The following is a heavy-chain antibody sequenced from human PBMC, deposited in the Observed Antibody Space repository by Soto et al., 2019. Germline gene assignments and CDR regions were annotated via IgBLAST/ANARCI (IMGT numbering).Heavy chain of an antibody. CDR2: INHSGST. J-gene: IGHJ5*02. CDR3: ARGRLLSRSSRFDP. Sequence: SETLSLTCAVYGGSFSGYYWSWIRQPPGKGLEWIGEINHSGSTNYNPSLKSRVTISVDTSKNQFSLKLSSVTAADTAVYYCARGRLLSRSSRFDPWGQGTLVPVSS. CDR1: GGSFSGYY. V-gene: IGHV4-34*01. D-gene: IGHD2-21*02.